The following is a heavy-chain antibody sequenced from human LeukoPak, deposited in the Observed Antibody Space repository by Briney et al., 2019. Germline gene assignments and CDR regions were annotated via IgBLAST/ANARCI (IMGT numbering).Heavy chain of an antibody. V-gene: IGHV7-4-1*02. J-gene: IGHJ4*02. CDR1: GYTFTGYY. Sequence: ASVKVSCKASGYTFTGYYMHWVRQAPGQGLEWMGWINTNTGNPTYAQGFTGRFVFSLDTSVSTAYLQISSLKAEDTAVYYCARDTGPRTTDQNWFDYWGQGTLVTVSS. CDR2: INTNTGNP. D-gene: IGHD4-17*01. CDR3: ARDTGPRTTDQNWFDY.